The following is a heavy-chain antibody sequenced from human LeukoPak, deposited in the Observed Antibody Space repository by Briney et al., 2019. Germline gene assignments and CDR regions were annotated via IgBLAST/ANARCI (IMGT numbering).Heavy chain of an antibody. V-gene: IGHV3-30-3*01. J-gene: IGHJ4*02. CDR3: ARDLQSGNYEIDY. D-gene: IGHD1-26*01. CDR2: ISFDGNNV. CDR1: GFTFSTCA. Sequence: SGGSLRLSCAASGFTFSTCAMHWVRQAPDMGLEWLAMISFDGNNVNHADSVKGRFTISRDNSKNTLYLQMHSLRPEDTALYYCARDLQSGNYEIDYWGQGTLVTVSS.